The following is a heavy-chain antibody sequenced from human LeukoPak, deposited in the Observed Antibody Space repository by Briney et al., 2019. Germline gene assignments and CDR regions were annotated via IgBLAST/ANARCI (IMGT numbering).Heavy chain of an antibody. CDR1: GFTFSSYE. CDR2: ISSSGSTI. V-gene: IGHV3-48*03. CDR3: ARDLMVRGPLR. D-gene: IGHD3-10*01. J-gene: IGHJ4*02. Sequence: GGSLRLSCAASGFTFSSYEMNWVRQAPGKGLEWVSYISSSGSTIYYADSVKGRFTISRDNAKNSLYLQMNSLRAEDTAVYYCARDLMVRGPLRWGLGTLVTVSS.